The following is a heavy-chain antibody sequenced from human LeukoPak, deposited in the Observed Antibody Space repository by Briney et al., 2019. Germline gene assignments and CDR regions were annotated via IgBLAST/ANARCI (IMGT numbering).Heavy chain of an antibody. CDR2: ISGYNGNT. CDR3: ARDDLDTVMGACDR. D-gene: IGHD5-18*01. J-gene: IGHJ5*02. CDR1: GYILTNYG. Sequence: ASVKDSCKASGYILTNYGISWVRQAPGQGLEWMGWISGYNGNTKYAQKFQGRVTMTTGTSTSTAYMELRSLISDDTAVYFCARDDLDTVMGACDRWGQGALVIVSS. V-gene: IGHV1-18*04.